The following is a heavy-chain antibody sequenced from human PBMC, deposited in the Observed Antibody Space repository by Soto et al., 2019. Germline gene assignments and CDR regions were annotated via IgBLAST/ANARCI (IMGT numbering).Heavy chain of an antibody. J-gene: IGHJ4*02. D-gene: IGHD6-13*01. V-gene: IGHV3-30*03. CDR1: GFTFSSYG. Sequence: PGGSLRLSCAASGFTFSSYGMHWVRQAPGKGLEWVAVISYDGSNKYYADSVKGRFTISRDNSKSTLYLQMNSLRAEDTAVYYCASRGYSSSWYTLTHHYFDYWGQGTLVTVSS. CDR2: ISYDGSNK. CDR3: ASRGYSSSWYTLTHHYFDY.